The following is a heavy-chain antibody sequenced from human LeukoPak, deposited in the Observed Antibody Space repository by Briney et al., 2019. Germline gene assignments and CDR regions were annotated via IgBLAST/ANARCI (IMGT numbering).Heavy chain of an antibody. CDR3: AKDLNECSSTSCSSSDY. CDR2: ISGSGGST. V-gene: IGHV3-23*01. J-gene: IGHJ4*02. Sequence: GGSLRLSCAASGFTFSSYAMSWVRQAPGKGLEWVSAISGSGGSTYYADSVKGRFTISRDNSKNTLYLQMNSLRAEDTAVYYCAKDLNECSSTSCSSSDYWGQGTLVTVSS. D-gene: IGHD2-2*01. CDR1: GFTFSSYA.